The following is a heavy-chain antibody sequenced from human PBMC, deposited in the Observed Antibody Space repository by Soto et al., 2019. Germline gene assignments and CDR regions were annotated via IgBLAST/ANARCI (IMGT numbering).Heavy chain of an antibody. CDR1: GFTFNTYS. D-gene: IGHD4-17*01. V-gene: IGHV3-33*01. CDR2: IWYDGTQK. J-gene: IGHJ4*02. CDR3: ARAGGTTVTGLWHFDS. Sequence: GGSLRLSCEASGFTFNTYSMHWVRQPPGKGLEWLAAIWYDGTQKYYADSVKGRFIISRDNSKKTLYLEMNSLRAEDTAVYYCARAGGTTVTGLWHFDSWRQGTLATVSS.